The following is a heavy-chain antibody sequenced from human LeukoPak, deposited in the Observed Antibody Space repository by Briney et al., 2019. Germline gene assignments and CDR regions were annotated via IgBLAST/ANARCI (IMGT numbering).Heavy chain of an antibody. V-gene: IGHV3-30-3*01. CDR3: AKDGGYDSSGYYGSLLSGQYFQH. Sequence: GGSLRLSCAASGFTFSSYAMHWVRQAPGKGLEWVTIISYDGSNKYYADSVKGRFTISRDNSKNTLYLQMNSLRAEDTAVYYCAKDGGYDSSGYYGSLLSGQYFQHWGQGTLVTVSS. CDR2: ISYDGSNK. D-gene: IGHD3-22*01. CDR1: GFTFSSYA. J-gene: IGHJ1*01.